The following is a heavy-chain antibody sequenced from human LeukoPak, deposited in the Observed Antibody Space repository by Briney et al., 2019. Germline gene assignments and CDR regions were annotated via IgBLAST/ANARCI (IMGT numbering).Heavy chain of an antibody. Sequence: SETLSLTCTVSGGSISTYYWNWIRQSPGKALEWIGYISYSGSTNYNPSLKSRVTISVDTSKDQFSLNLNSVTAADTAVYYCARDVRPLIHAFDIWGQGTVVTVSS. J-gene: IGHJ3*02. CDR2: ISYSGST. CDR3: ARDVRPLIHAFDI. CDR1: GGSISTYY. V-gene: IGHV4-59*01.